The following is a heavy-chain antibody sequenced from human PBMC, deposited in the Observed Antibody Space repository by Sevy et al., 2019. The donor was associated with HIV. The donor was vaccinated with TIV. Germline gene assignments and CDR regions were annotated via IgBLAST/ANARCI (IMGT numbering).Heavy chain of an antibody. CDR2: IYYSGST. Sequence: SETLSLTCTVSGGSISSYYWSWVRQPPGKGLEWIGYIYYSGSTNYNPSLKSRVTISVDTSKNQFCLKLSSVTAADTAVYYCARRFMVRGVSGYYYYGMDVWGQGTTVTVSS. D-gene: IGHD3-10*01. V-gene: IGHV4-59*12. CDR3: ARRFMVRGVSGYYYYGMDV. CDR1: GGSISSYY. J-gene: IGHJ6*02.